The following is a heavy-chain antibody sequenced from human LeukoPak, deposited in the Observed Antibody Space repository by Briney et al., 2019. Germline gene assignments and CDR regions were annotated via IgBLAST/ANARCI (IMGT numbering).Heavy chain of an antibody. CDR2: IKQDGSEK. CDR1: GFTFSSYS. V-gene: IGHV3-7*05. CDR3: ARLGGLDF. Sequence: GGSLRLSCAASGFTFSSYSMSWVRQAPGKGLEWVANIKQDGSEKYYVDSVKGRFTISRANAKNSLYLQMNSLRAEDTAVYYCARLGGLDFWGQGTLVTVSS. J-gene: IGHJ4*02.